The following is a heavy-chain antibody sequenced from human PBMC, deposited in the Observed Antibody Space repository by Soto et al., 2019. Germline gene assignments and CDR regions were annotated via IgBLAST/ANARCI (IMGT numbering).Heavy chain of an antibody. CDR1: GYTFTSYY. D-gene: IGHD2-8*01. CDR3: ARWIGCTNGVCSPGYFDY. J-gene: IGHJ4*02. Sequence: ASVKVSCKASGYTFTSYYMHWVRQAPGQGLEWMGIINPSGGSTSYAQKFQGRVTMTRDTSTSTVYMELSSLRSEDTAVYYCARWIGCTNGVCSPGYFDYWGQGTLVTVSS. CDR2: INPSGGST. V-gene: IGHV1-46*01.